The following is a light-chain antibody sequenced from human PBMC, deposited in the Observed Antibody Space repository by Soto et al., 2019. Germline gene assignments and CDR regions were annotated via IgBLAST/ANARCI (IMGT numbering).Light chain of an antibody. CDR1: QGIRSS. J-gene: IGKJ5*01. CDR3: QQLNSFPIT. CDR2: VAS. V-gene: IGKV1-9*01. Sequence: IQVTQSPSSLSASVGDRVTITCRASQGIRSSLAWYQQKLGKAPKLLIYVASILQSGVPSRFSGSGSGTDFTLTISILQPEDSATYYCQQLNSFPITFGQGTRLEIK.